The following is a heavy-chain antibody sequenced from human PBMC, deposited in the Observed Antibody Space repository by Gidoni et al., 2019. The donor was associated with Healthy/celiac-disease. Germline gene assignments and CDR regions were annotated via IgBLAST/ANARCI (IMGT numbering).Heavy chain of an antibody. CDR2: IRGSGGST. D-gene: IGHD3-10*01. V-gene: IGHV3-23*01. Sequence: EVQLLESGGGLVQPGGSLRLSCAASGFTFSSDAMGWVRQAPGKGREWVSAIRGSGGSTYYADSVKGRFTISRDNSKNTRYLQMNSLRAEDTAVYYCAKAFPRWGSGSYYFDYWGQGTLVTVSS. J-gene: IGHJ4*02. CDR1: GFTFSSDA. CDR3: AKAFPRWGSGSYYFDY.